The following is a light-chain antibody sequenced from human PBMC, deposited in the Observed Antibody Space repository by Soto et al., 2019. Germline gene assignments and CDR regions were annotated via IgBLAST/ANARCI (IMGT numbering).Light chain of an antibody. J-gene: IGKJ1*01. CDR2: AAS. Sequence: AVLLTQSPSSFSASTGDRATIPCRASQDIHNYLAWYQQVPGKAPKLLLYAASILQTGVPSLFSGSGSGTDFSLTIDGLQSEDFATYFGQPCYKYPWTFGQGTTVE. V-gene: IGKV1-8*01. CDR1: QDIHNY. CDR3: QPCYKYPWT.